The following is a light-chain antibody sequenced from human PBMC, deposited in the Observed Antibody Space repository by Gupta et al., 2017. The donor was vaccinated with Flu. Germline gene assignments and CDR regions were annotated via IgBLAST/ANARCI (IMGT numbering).Light chain of an antibody. CDR2: GAS. CDR1: QSVSNNY. Sequence: EIVLTQSPGTLSLSPGARATLSCRASQSVSNNYLAWYQQKKPGQAPRLLIYGASFRATGIPDRFSGCGSGTGFTLTISRLEAEDFAVYYCQRYSSAPLTFGGGTKVEIK. V-gene: IGKV3-20*01. J-gene: IGKJ4*01. CDR3: QRYSSAPLT.